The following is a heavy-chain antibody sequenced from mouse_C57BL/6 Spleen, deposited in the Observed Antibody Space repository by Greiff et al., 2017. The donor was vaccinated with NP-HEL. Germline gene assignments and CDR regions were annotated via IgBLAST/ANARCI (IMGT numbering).Heavy chain of an antibody. J-gene: IGHJ4*01. CDR2: ISSGGSYT. Sequence: EVKLVESGGDLVKPGGSLKLSCAASGFTFSSYGMSWVRQTPDKRLEWVATISSGGSYTYYPDSVKGRFTISRDNAKNTLYLQMSSLKSEDTAMYYCASYDTTRAMDYWGQGTSVTVSS. CDR1: GFTFSSYG. D-gene: IGHD2-3*01. CDR3: ASYDTTRAMDY. V-gene: IGHV5-6*01.